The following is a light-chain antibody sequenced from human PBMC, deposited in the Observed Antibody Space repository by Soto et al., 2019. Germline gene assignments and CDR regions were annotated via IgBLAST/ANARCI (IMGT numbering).Light chain of an antibody. CDR3: QQLYTLPFT. CDR2: EAS. CDR1: HDIRTL. J-gene: IGKJ5*01. Sequence: RTTLPCRASHDIRTLLAWYQQKPGKAPKLLIYEASTLQSGVPSRFSGSGSGTEFTLTISGLLPEDFAAYHCQQLYTLPFTFGQGRRLEIK. V-gene: IGKV1-9*01.